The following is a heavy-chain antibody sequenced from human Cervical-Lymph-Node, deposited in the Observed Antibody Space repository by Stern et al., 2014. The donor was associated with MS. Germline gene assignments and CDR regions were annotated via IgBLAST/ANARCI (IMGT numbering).Heavy chain of an antibody. D-gene: IGHD3-16*01. V-gene: IGHV1-69*01. CDR1: GGTFRSDV. Sequence: VQLVQSGAEVKQPGSSVQVSCKTSGGTFRSDVFNWVRQAPGQGLEWMGGIIPIFGTTNYAQRFQGRVTITADESTSTAYMELSNLRSEDTAVYYCATTFRWGQGTLVSVSS. CDR3: ATTFR. J-gene: IGHJ4*02. CDR2: IIPIFGTT.